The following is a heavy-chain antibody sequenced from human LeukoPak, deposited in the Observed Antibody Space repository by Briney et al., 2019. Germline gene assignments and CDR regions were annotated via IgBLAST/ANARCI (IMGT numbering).Heavy chain of an antibody. V-gene: IGHV4-34*01. CDR2: ST. J-gene: IGHJ4*02. D-gene: IGHD3-10*01. CDR3: ARGRITMVRGVITSLYFDY. Sequence: STNYNPSLKSRVTISVDTSKNQFSLKLSSVTAADTAVYYCARGRITMVRGVITSLYFDYWGQGTLVTVSS.